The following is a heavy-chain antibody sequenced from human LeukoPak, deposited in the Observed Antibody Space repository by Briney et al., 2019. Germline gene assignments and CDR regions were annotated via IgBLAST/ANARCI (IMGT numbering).Heavy chain of an antibody. CDR2: IIPIFGTA. Sequence: SVKVSCKASGGTFSSYAISWVRQAPGQGLELKGGIIPIFGTANYAQKFQGRVTITADESTSTAYMELSSLRSEDTAVYYCARDSRYNWNDGWFDPWGQGTLVTVSS. CDR1: GGTFSSYA. CDR3: ARDSRYNWNDGWFDP. D-gene: IGHD1-1*01. V-gene: IGHV1-69*01. J-gene: IGHJ5*02.